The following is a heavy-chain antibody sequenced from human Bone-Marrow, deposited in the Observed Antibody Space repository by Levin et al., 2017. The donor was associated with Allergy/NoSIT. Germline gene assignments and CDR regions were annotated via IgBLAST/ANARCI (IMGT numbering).Heavy chain of an antibody. CDR3: ATLSVFVPNTVASDK. CDR2: ITGSGDSA. D-gene: IGHD2-21*01. CDR1: GFNFRNYE. J-gene: IGHJ4*02. Sequence: SGESLKISCAASGFNFRNYEMNWVRQVPGKGLEWLSHITGSGDSASYADSVRGRFTISRDNAENSLYLQMHSLRAEDSGLYYCATLSVFVPNTVASDKWGQGTLVTVSS. V-gene: IGHV3-48*03.